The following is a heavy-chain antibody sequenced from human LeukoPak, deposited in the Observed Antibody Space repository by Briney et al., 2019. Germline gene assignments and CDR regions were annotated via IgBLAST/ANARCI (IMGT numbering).Heavy chain of an antibody. CDR3: ARRSRLYKHETTGYHDS. CDR1: GDYITITNYY. D-gene: IGHD3-9*01. Sequence: SETLSLTCNVSGDYITITNYYWAWIRQPPGKGLDWIASIFYSGNTYYNPSLKSRVSISIDTSRKQISLQLRSVSATDTAIYYCARRSRLYKHETTGYHDSWGQGTLVTVSS. CDR2: IFYSGNT. V-gene: IGHV4-39*01. J-gene: IGHJ4*02.